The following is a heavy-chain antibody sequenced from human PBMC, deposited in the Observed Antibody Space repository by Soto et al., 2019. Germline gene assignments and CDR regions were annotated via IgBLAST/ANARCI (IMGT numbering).Heavy chain of an antibody. Sequence: ASVKVSCKASGYTFTGYYMHWVRQAPGQGLEWMGWINPNSGGTNYAQKFQGRVTMNRDTSISTAYMELSRLRSDDTAVYYCARDKKLAPQTVVYWGQGNLVTVSS. V-gene: IGHV1-2*02. CDR3: ARDKKLAPQTVVY. D-gene: IGHD6-6*01. CDR1: GYTFTGYY. CDR2: INPNSGGT. J-gene: IGHJ4*02.